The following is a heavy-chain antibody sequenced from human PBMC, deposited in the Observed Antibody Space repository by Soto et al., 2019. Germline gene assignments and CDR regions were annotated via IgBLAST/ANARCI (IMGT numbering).Heavy chain of an antibody. CDR1: GYTLTELS. CDR3: ATPGVLWFGTYYFDY. D-gene: IGHD3-10*01. Sequence: ASVKVSCNVSGYTLTELSMHWVRQAPGKGLEWMGGFDPEDGETIYAQKFQGRVTMTEDTSTDTAYMELSSLRSEDTAVYYCATPGVLWFGTYYFDYWGQGTLVTVSS. V-gene: IGHV1-24*01. CDR2: FDPEDGET. J-gene: IGHJ4*02.